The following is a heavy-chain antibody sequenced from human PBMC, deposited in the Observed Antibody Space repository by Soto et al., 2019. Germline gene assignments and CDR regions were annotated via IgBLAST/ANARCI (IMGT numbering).Heavy chain of an antibody. J-gene: IGHJ6*02. CDR1: GGSISSGGYS. Sequence: LSPTCAVSGGSISSGGYSWSWIRQPPGKGLEWIGYIYHSGSTYYNPSLKSRVTISVDRSKNQFSLKLSSVTAADTAVYYCARGRSRGSGSYPYGMDVWGQGTTVTVSS. CDR3: ARGRSRGSGSYPYGMDV. V-gene: IGHV4-30-2*01. CDR2: IYHSGST. D-gene: IGHD3-10*01.